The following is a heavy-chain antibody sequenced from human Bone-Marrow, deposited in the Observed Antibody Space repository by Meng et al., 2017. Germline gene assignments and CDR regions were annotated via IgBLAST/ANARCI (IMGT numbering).Heavy chain of an antibody. V-gene: IGHV7-4-1*02. D-gene: IGHD6-19*01. CDR1: GYTFTSYF. CDR3: ARLSWGVTGNDY. J-gene: IGHJ4*02. CDR2: FNTHTGKA. Sequence: VHCGFDLKKAWVSVNLSVNASGYTFTSYFRNWVRQVPGQGLEWIGWFNTHTGKATYARGFAGRFVFSLDTSVSTAYLQISSLKAEDTAMYYCARLSWGVTGNDYWGQGTLVTVSS.